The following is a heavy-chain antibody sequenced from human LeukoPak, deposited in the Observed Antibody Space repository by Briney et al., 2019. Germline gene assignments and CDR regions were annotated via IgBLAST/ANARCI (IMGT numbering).Heavy chain of an antibody. CDR2: INPNSGGT. Sequence: ASVKVSCKASGYTFTGYYMHWVRQAPGQGLEWMGWINPNSGGTNYAQKFQGRVTMTRDTSISTAYMELSRLRSDDTAVYYCARGQFRLSDYDSSAFDYWGQGTLVTVSS. V-gene: IGHV1-2*02. D-gene: IGHD3-22*01. CDR1: GYTFTGYY. J-gene: IGHJ4*02. CDR3: ARGQFRLSDYDSSAFDY.